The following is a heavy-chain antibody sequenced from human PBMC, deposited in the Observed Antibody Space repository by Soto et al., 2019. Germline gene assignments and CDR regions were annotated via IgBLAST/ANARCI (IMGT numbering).Heavy chain of an antibody. CDR3: SGLNAYNRFFGN. D-gene: IGHD1-1*01. CDR1: GGSLSSGGCS. V-gene: IGHV4-30-2*01. Sequence: QLQLLESGSGLVRPSQTLSLTCAVSGGSLSSGGCSWNWLRPPPGNSLEWIGYLFHTGNTYYSTSLNCRGTISLDASQNQFSLRLASISAAYTAMQCCSGLNAYNRFFGNWAGVTLVTLS. CDR2: LFHTGNT. J-gene: IGHJ2*01.